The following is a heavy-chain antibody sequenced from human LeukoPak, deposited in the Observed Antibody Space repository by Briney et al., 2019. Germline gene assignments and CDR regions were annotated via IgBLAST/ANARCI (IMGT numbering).Heavy chain of an antibody. CDR3: ARAHDILTGYYNGAFDI. J-gene: IGHJ3*02. CDR1: GGSISSGGYY. Sequence: SETLSLTCTVSGGSISSGGYYWSWIRQHPGKGLEWIGYIYYSGSTYYNPSLKSRVTISVDTSKNQFSLKLSSVTAADTAVYYCARAHDILTGYYNGAFDIWGQGTMVTVSS. D-gene: IGHD3-9*01. CDR2: IYYSGST. V-gene: IGHV4-31*03.